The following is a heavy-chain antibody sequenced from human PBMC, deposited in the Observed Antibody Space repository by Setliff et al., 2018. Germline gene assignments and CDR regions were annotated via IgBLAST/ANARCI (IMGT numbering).Heavy chain of an antibody. CDR3: ARAPRLEWLLPTFDS. V-gene: IGHV1-18*01. Sequence: ASVKVSCKTSGYTFISYGISWVRRAPGQGLEWMGWINNYNGNTDYAQNIQGRVTMTTDTSTSTAYMELRSLRSDDTAVYYCARAPRLEWLLPTFDSWGQGTLVTVSS. CDR1: GYTFISYG. D-gene: IGHD3-3*01. J-gene: IGHJ4*02. CDR2: INNYNGNT.